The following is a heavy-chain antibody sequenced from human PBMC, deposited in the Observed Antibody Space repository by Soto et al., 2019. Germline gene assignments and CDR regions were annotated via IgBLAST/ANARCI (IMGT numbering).Heavy chain of an antibody. D-gene: IGHD3-10*01. CDR2: VNPIVSMS. J-gene: IGHJ4*02. CDR3: ASSYSSVYRPFDY. Sequence: QVQLVQSGAEVKRPGSSVKVSCKASGDTFNFYSINWVRQAPGLGLEWMGRVNPIVSMSNYAQKFQGRVTMTADKSTSTAYMELSSLRSEDTAIHYCASSYSSVYRPFDYWGQGALATVSS. V-gene: IGHV1-69*02. CDR1: GDTFNFYS.